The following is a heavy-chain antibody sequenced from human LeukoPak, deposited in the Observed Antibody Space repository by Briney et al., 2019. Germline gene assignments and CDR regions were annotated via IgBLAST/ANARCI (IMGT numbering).Heavy chain of an antibody. J-gene: IGHJ4*02. CDR2: ISSSSSYI. Sequence: GGSLRLSCAASGFTFSSYSMNWVRQAPGKGREWVSSISSSSSYIYYADSVKGRFTISRDNAKNSLYLQMNSLRAEDTAVYYCARVLYSGSYQFDYWGQGTLVTVSS. CDR1: GFTFSSYS. V-gene: IGHV3-21*01. CDR3: ARVLYSGSYQFDY. D-gene: IGHD1-26*01.